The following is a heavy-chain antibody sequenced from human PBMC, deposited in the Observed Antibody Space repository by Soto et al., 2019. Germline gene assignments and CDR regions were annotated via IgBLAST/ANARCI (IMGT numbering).Heavy chain of an antibody. Sequence: SETLSLTCAVYGGSFSGYYWSWIRQPPGKGLEWIREINHSGSTNYNPSLKSRVTISVDTSKNQFSLKLSSVTAADTAVYYCARGRDSSSSGLSVYYYYGMDVWGQGTTVTVSS. CDR2: INHSGST. V-gene: IGHV4-34*01. CDR3: ARGRDSSSSGLSVYYYYGMDV. J-gene: IGHJ6*02. D-gene: IGHD6-6*01. CDR1: GGSFSGYY.